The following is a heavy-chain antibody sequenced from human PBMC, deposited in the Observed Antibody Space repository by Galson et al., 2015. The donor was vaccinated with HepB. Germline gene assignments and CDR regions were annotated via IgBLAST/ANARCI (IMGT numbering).Heavy chain of an antibody. J-gene: IGHJ4*02. V-gene: IGHV3-23*01. CDR2: ISGSGGST. D-gene: IGHD3-3*01. Sequence: SLRLSCAASGFTFSNYVMTWVRQAPGKGLEWVSYISGSGGSTDYADYVKGRFTITRDNSKNTLYMQMNSLRAEDTAVYYCARDGWATTRFFEWTSHYFAFWGQGALVTVSS. CDR3: ARDGWATTRFFEWTSHYFAF. CDR1: GFTFSNYV.